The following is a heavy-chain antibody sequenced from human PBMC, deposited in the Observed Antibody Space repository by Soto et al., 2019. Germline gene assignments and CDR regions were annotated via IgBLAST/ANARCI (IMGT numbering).Heavy chain of an antibody. Sequence: PSETLSLTCAVYGGSFSGYYWSWIRQPPGKGLEWIGEINHSGSTNYNPSLKSRVTISVDTSKNQFSLKLSSVTAADTAVYYCARARLLYYDFWSAKSYYYYGMDVWGQGTTVTVSS. CDR1: GGSFSGYY. D-gene: IGHD3-3*01. CDR3: ARARLLYYDFWSAKSYYYYGMDV. J-gene: IGHJ6*02. CDR2: INHSGST. V-gene: IGHV4-34*01.